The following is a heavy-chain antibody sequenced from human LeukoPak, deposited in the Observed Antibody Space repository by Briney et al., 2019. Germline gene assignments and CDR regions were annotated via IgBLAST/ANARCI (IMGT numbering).Heavy chain of an antibody. V-gene: IGHV3-7*01. CDR3: ARDDSSGYYLSWFDP. J-gene: IGHJ5*02. Sequence: PGGSLRLSCAASGFTFSSYWMSWVRQAPGKGLGWVANIMQDGSDKSYVDSVKGRFTISRDNAKNSLYLQMNSLRAEDTAVNYCARDDSSGYYLSWFDPWGQGTLVTVSS. CDR1: GFTFSSYW. CDR2: IMQDGSDK. D-gene: IGHD3-22*01.